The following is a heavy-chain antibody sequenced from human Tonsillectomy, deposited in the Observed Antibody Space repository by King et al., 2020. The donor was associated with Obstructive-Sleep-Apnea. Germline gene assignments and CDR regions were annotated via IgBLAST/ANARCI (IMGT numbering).Heavy chain of an antibody. V-gene: IGHV3-15*01. CDR1: GFTFSHAW. CDR2: IKSKSDGGTT. Sequence: CAAFGFTFSHAWMSWVRQAPGKGLEWVGRIKSKSDGGTTDYSAPVKGRFIISRDDSKNTLYLHMNSLTTEVTALYYCTTRRYGYEAYYGMDAWGQGTTVTVSS. D-gene: IGHD5-18*01. J-gene: IGHJ6*02. CDR3: TTRRYGYEAYYGMDA.